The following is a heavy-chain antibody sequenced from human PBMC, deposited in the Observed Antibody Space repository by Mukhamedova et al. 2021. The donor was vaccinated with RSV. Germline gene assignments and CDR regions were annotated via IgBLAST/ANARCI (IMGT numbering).Heavy chain of an antibody. D-gene: IGHD3-3*01. CDR2: IFHSGGT. CDR3: ARVGHYDFLSGYFDY. J-gene: IGHJ4*02. CDR1: VSGFY. V-gene: IGHV4-59*02. Sequence: VSGFYWTWIRQIPGKGLEWIGYIFHSGGTNYNPSLKSRFTISLETSKTQFSLKLSSVTAADTAVYYCARVGHYDFLSGYFDYWGQ.